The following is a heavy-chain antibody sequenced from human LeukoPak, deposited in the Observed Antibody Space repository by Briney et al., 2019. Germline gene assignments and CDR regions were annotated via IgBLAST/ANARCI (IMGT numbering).Heavy chain of an antibody. J-gene: IGHJ5*02. CDR1: GGSISTYY. CDR2: IYYSGNS. Sequence: SETLSLTCTVSGGSISTYYWSWIRQPPGKGLEWIGYIYYSGNSNYNPSLKSRVTISVDTSKDQFSLKLSSVTAADTAVYYCAGLGASGNGYLSWFDPWGQGTLVTVSS. V-gene: IGHV4-59*01. D-gene: IGHD3-22*01. CDR3: AGLGASGNGYLSWFDP.